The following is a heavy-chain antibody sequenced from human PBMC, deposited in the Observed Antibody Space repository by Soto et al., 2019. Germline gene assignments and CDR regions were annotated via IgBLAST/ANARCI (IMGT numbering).Heavy chain of an antibody. V-gene: IGHV3-53*04. CDR2: IYSGGST. CDR3: ARGWRYCSGGSCYSQSFWFDP. D-gene: IGHD2-15*01. J-gene: IGHJ5*02. CDR1: GFTVSSNY. Sequence: EVQLVESGGGLVQPGGSLRLSCAASGFTVSSNYMSWVRQAPGKGLEWVSVIYSGGSTYYADSVKGRFTISRHNSKNTLYLQMNSLRAEDTAVYYCARGWRYCSGGSCYSQSFWFDPWGQGTLVTVSS.